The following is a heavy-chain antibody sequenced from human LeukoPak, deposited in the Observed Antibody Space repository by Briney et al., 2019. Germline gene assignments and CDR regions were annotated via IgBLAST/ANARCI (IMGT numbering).Heavy chain of an antibody. CDR2: ISWNSGLK. V-gene: IGHV3-9*01. CDR1: GFTFDNYA. D-gene: IGHD3-16*01. CDR3: AKLGGSFDI. Sequence: PGGSLRLPCAASGFTFDNYAMHWVRQAPGKGLVWGSYISWNSGLKGYADSVKVRFTISRDNAKNSLVLQMNSLTTEDTALYYRAKLGGSFDIWGQGTM. J-gene: IGHJ3*02.